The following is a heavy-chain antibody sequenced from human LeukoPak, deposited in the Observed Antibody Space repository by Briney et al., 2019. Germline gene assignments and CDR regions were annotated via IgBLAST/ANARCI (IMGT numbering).Heavy chain of an antibody. CDR3: ARGYYDILTGYSTFDY. J-gene: IGHJ4*02. D-gene: IGHD3-9*01. Sequence: ASVKVSCKASGYTFTSYGISWVRQAPGQGLEWMGWISAYNGNTNYAQKLQGRVTMTTDTSTSTAYMELRSLRSDDTAVYYCARGYYDILTGYSTFDYWGQGTLVTVSS. V-gene: IGHV1-18*01. CDR1: GYTFTSYG. CDR2: ISAYNGNT.